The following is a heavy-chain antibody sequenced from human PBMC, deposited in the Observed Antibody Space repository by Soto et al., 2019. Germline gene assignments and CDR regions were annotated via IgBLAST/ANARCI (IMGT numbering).Heavy chain of an antibody. V-gene: IGHV3-30*18. J-gene: IGHJ4*02. D-gene: IGHD5-12*01. CDR3: AKEGSVVATTPDFDY. CDR2: ISYDGSYK. Sequence: QVQLVESGGGVVQPGRSLRLSCAASGFTFSSYGMHWVRQAPGKGLEWVAVISYDGSYKYYADSMKGRVTISRDNSKNTLYVQMNSLRAEDMAVYYCAKEGSVVATTPDFDYWGQGTLVTVSS. CDR1: GFTFSSYG.